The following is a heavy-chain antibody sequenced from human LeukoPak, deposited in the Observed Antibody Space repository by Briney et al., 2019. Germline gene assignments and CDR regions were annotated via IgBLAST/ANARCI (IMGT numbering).Heavy chain of an antibody. V-gene: IGHV3-66*01. J-gene: IGHJ4*02. Sequence: PGGSLRLSCAASGFTFSSYAMSWVRQAPGKGLEWVSVIYSGDSTFYADSVKGRSTISRDNSKNTVFLQMNSLRVEDTAVYYCANWKFGEPSYWGQGTLVTVSS. CDR2: IYSGDST. CDR3: ANWKFGEPSY. D-gene: IGHD3-10*01. CDR1: GFTFSSYA.